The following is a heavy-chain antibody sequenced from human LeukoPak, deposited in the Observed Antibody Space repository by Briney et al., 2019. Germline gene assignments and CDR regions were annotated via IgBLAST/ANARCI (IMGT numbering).Heavy chain of an antibody. CDR2: ISGGYINNT. J-gene: IGHJ4*02. Sequence: ASVKVSCKASGYTFTNYGFSWARQAPGQGLEWMGWISGGYINNTNYTQKVQGRVTMTTDASTSTTYMELRSLRSDDTAVYYCARWLSHKGDYWGQGTLVTVSP. V-gene: IGHV1-18*01. CDR3: ARWLSHKGDY. D-gene: IGHD5-12*01. CDR1: GYTFTNYG.